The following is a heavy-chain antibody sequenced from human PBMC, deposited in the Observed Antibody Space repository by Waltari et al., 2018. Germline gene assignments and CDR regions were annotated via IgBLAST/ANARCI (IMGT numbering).Heavy chain of an antibody. CDR1: GDSVSSYY. Sequence: QVQLQESGPGLVKPSETLSLTCAISGDSVSSYYWTWIRQPPGKGLEWLGSVYYSGSSNYSPSLKSRVTISVDTSRNQFSLKLSSVTAVDTAIYYCARLNDISGYYYFDYWGQGALVTVSS. CDR2: VYYSGSS. J-gene: IGHJ4*02. V-gene: IGHV4-59*02. D-gene: IGHD3-22*01. CDR3: ARLNDISGYYYFDY.